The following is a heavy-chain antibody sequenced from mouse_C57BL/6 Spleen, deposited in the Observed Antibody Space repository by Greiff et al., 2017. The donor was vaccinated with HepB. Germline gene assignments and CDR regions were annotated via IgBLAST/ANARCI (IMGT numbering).Heavy chain of an antibody. V-gene: IGHV1-72*01. CDR2: IDPNSGGT. CDR1: GYTFTSYW. CDR3: ARSLYGYDALFDY. Sequence: QVQLQQPGAELVKPGASVKLSCKASGYTFTSYWMHWVKQRPGRGLEWIGRIDPNSGGTKYNEKFKSKATLTVDKPSITAYMQLSSLTSEDSAVYYCARSLYGYDALFDYWGQGTTLTVSS. J-gene: IGHJ2*01. D-gene: IGHD2-2*01.